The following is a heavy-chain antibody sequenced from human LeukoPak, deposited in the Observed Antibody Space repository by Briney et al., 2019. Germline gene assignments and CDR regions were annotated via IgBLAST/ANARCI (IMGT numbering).Heavy chain of an antibody. CDR3: ARDWAYDSSGYYPNDAFDI. CDR1: GVSISSGGYY. Sequence: PSETLSLTCTVSGVSISSGGYYWSWIRQHPGKGLEWIGYIYYSGGTYYNPSLKSRVTISVDTSKNQFSLKLSSVTAADTAVYYCARDWAYDSSGYYPNDAFDIWGQGTMVTVSS. CDR2: IYYSGGT. D-gene: IGHD3-22*01. J-gene: IGHJ3*02. V-gene: IGHV4-31*03.